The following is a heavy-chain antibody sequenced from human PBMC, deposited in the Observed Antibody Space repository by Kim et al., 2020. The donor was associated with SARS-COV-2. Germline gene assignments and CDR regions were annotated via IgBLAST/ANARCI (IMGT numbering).Heavy chain of an antibody. CDR3: ARGRGWLTPDY. CDR2: INHSGST. J-gene: IGHJ4*02. CDR1: GGSFSGYY. Sequence: SETLSLTCAVYGGSFSGYYWSWIRQPPGKGLEWIGEINHSGSTNYNPSLKSRVTISVDTSKNQFSLKLSSVTAADTAVYYCARGRGWLTPDYWGQGTLVTVSS. D-gene: IGHD3-10*01. V-gene: IGHV4-34*01.